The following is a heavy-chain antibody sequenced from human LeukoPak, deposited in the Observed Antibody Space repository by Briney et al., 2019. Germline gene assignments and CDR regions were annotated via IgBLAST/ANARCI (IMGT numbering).Heavy chain of an antibody. CDR1: GGSISSYY. J-gene: IGHJ5*01. D-gene: IGHD3-3*01. CDR3: ARAASYYDFWSGYLNWFDY. Sequence: SETLSLTCTVSGGSISSYYWSWIRQPPGKGLEWIGYIYYSGSTNYNPSLKSRVTISVDTSKNQFSLKLSSVTAADTAVYYCARAASYYDFWSGYLNWFDYWGQGTLVTVSS. CDR2: IYYSGST. V-gene: IGHV4-59*01.